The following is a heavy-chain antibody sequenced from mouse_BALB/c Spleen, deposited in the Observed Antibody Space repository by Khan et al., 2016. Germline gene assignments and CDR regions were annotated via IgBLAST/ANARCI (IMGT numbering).Heavy chain of an antibody. CDR1: GYTFTNYG. J-gene: IGHJ4*01. Sequence: QIQLVQSGPELKKPGETVKISCKASGYTFTNYGMNWVKQAPGKGLKWMGWINTYTGEPTYADDFKGRFAFSLATSDSTAYLQIKNLKNEDTATYFCAKLGLYYAMDYWGQGTSVTVAS. CDR2: INTYTGEP. D-gene: IGHD4-1*01. CDR3: AKLGLYYAMDY. V-gene: IGHV9-3-1*01.